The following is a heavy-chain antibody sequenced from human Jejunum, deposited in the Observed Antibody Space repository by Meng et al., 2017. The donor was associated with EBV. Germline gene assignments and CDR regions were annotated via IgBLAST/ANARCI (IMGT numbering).Heavy chain of an antibody. CDR1: GASISSGHW. V-gene: IGHV4-4*02. D-gene: IGHD5-12*01. Sequence: VQVPESGPGLLQPSATRPRTFAVPGASISSGHWWSWVRQAPGEGLEWIGEIYYTGRTNYNPSLKSRVSMSIDKSKNQFSLNLNSVTVADTAVYYCATSMSGYSYGYSWGQGTLVTVSS. J-gene: IGHJ5*02. CDR3: ATSMSGYSYGYS. CDR2: IYYTGRT.